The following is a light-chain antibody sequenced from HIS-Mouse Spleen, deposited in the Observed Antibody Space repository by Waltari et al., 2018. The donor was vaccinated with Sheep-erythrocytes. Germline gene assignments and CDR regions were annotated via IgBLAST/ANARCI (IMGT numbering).Light chain of an antibody. CDR1: QSVSSSY. J-gene: IGKJ3*01. CDR2: GES. Sequence: EIVLTQSPGTLSLSPGERATLSCRASQSVSSSYLAWYQQKPGQAPRLLIYGESSRATGIPDRVSGSGSGTDFTLTISRLEPEDFAVYYCQQYGSSPFTFGPGTKVDIK. CDR3: QQYGSSPFT. V-gene: IGKV3-20*01.